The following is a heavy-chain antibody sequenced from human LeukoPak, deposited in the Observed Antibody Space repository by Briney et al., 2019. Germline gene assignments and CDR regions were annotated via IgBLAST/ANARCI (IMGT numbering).Heavy chain of an antibody. D-gene: IGHD3-3*01. V-gene: IGHV4-39*01. J-gene: IGHJ6*02. CDR1: GGSISSSSYY. CDR3: ARRSDFWSGYYYIGYYYGMDV. Sequence: SETLSLTCTVSGGSISSSSYYWGWIRQPPGKGLEWIGSIYYSGSTYYNPSLKSRVTISVDTSKNQFSLKLSSVTAADTAVYYCARRSDFWSGYYYIGYYYGMDVWGQGTTVTVSS. CDR2: IYYSGST.